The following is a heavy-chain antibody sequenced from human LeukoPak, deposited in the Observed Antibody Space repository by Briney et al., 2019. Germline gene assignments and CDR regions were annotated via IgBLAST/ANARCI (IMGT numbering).Heavy chain of an antibody. V-gene: IGHV3-48*01. Sequence: GGSLRLSCAASGFTFSSHSMNWVRQAPGKGLEWVSYISSSSTIIHYADSVKGRFTISRDDAKNSLYLQMNSLRAEDTAVYYCARESYGDYLAWFDPWGQGTLVTVSS. CDR3: ARESYGDYLAWFDP. CDR1: GFTFSSHS. D-gene: IGHD4-17*01. J-gene: IGHJ5*02. CDR2: ISSSSTII.